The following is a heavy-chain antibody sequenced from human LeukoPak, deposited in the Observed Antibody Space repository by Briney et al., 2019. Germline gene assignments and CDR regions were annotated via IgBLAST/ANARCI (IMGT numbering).Heavy chain of an antibody. V-gene: IGHV3-30-3*01. J-gene: IGHJ4*02. CDR1: GFTFSSYA. CDR2: ISYDGSNK. Sequence: GGSLRLSCAASGFTFSSYAMHWVRQAPGKGLEWVAVISYDGSNKYYADSVKGRFTISRDNSKNTLYLQMNSLRAEDTAVYYCARMRFGGVRGVIITFFDYWGQGTLVTVSS. CDR3: ARMRFGGVRGVIITFFDY. D-gene: IGHD3-10*01.